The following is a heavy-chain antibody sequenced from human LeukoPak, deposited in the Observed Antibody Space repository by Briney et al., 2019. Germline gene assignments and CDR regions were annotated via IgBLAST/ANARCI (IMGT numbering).Heavy chain of an antibody. CDR2: INHSGST. CDR3: ARDQGTPSSGWYNHYYYYGMDV. D-gene: IGHD6-19*01. J-gene: IGHJ6*02. CDR1: GGSFSGYY. V-gene: IGHV4-34*01. Sequence: NPSETLSLTCAVYGGSFSGYYWSWIRQPPGKGLEWIGEINHSGSTNYNPSLKSRVTISVDTSKNQFSLKLSSVTAADTAVYYCARDQGTPSSGWYNHYYYYGMDVWGQGTTATVSS.